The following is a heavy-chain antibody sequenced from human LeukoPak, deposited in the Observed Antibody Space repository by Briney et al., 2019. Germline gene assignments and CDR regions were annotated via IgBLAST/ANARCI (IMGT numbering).Heavy chain of an antibody. CDR2: ISYDGSNK. J-gene: IGHJ4*02. Sequence: GGSLRLSCAASGFTFSSYWMSWVRQAPGKGLEWVAVISYDGSNKYYADSVKGRFTISRDNSKNTLYLQMNSLRAEDTAVYYCARARKRWLQWGAFDYWGQGTLVTVSS. CDR1: GFTFSSYW. D-gene: IGHD5-24*01. V-gene: IGHV3-30-3*01. CDR3: ARARKRWLQWGAFDY.